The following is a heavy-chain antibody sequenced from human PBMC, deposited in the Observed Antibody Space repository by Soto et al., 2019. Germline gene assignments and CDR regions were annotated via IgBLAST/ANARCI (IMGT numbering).Heavy chain of an antibody. CDR1: GDSVSSNRAV. D-gene: IGHD2-2*01. Sequence: PSQTLSLTCAISGDSVSSNRAVWNWVRQSPSRGLEWLGRTYYRSKWSYDYAVSVKSRIIINPDTSKNQFSLQLNSVISEDTAAYYCACSIDSLFVSWGQGTLVTVSS. V-gene: IGHV6-1*01. CDR2: TYYRSKWSY. CDR3: ACSIDSLFVS. J-gene: IGHJ4*02.